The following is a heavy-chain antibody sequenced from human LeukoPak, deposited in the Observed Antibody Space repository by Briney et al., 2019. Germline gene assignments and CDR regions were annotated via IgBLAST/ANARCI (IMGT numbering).Heavy chain of an antibody. D-gene: IGHD3-22*01. CDR3: ARGNRFHSSGDYYFDY. CDR1: GGSFSGYY. CDR2: INHSGST. V-gene: IGHV4-34*01. Sequence: SETLSLTCAVYGGSFSGYYWSWIRQPPGKGLEWIGEINHSGSTNYKPSLKSRVTISVDTSKNQFSLKLSSVTAADTAVYYCARGNRFHSSGDYYFDYWGQGTLVTVSS. J-gene: IGHJ4*02.